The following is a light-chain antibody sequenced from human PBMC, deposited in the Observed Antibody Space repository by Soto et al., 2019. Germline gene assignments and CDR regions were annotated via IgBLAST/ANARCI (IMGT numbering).Light chain of an antibody. V-gene: IGLV1-44*01. CDR3: SSYTTRRNTVL. CDR2: SNN. CDR1: SSNIGSNT. Sequence: QSVLTQPPSASGTPGQRVTISCSGSSSNIGSNTVNWYQQLPGTAPKLLIYSNNQRPSGVPDRFSGSKSGTSASLAISGLQSEDEADYYCSSYTTRRNTVLFGGGTKLTVL. J-gene: IGLJ2*01.